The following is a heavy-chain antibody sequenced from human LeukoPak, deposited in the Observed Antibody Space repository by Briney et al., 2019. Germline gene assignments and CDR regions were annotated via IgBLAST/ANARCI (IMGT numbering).Heavy chain of an antibody. D-gene: IGHD6-6*01. CDR3: ARGLRQLVRSWHY. Sequence: SETLSLTCAVYGGSFSGYYWSWIRQPPGKGLEWIGEINHRGSTNYNPSLKSRVTISVDTSKNQVSLKLSSVTAADTAVYYCARGLRQLVRSWHYWGQGTLVTVSS. J-gene: IGHJ4*02. V-gene: IGHV4-34*01. CDR2: INHRGST. CDR1: GGSFSGYY.